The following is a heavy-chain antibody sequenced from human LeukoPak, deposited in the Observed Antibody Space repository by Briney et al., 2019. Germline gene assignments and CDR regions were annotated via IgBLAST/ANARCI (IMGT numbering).Heavy chain of an antibody. J-gene: IGHJ4*02. CDR2: ISSSSTI. D-gene: IGHD3-10*01. CDR1: GFTFSNNW. V-gene: IGHV3-69-1*01. CDR3: ARVLSGSYYDY. Sequence: GGSLRLSCAASGFTFSNNWMNWVRQAPGKGLEWVSYISSSSTIYYADSVKGRFTISRDNAKNSLYLQMNSLRAEDTAVYYCARVLSGSYYDYWGQGTLVTVSS.